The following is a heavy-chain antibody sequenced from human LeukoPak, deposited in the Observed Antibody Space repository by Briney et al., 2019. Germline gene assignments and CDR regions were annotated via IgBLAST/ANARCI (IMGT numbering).Heavy chain of an antibody. CDR1: GGSISSGSYY. CDR3: ARQTHGYSYGYYY. CDR2: IYTSGSA. V-gene: IGHV4-61*02. J-gene: IGHJ4*02. D-gene: IGHD5-18*01. Sequence: PSETLSLTCTVSGGSISSGSYYWSWIRQPAGKGLEWIGRIYTSGSANYNPSLKSRVTMSLDTSKNQFSLKLSSVTAADTAVYYCARQTHGYSYGYYYWGQGTLVTVSS.